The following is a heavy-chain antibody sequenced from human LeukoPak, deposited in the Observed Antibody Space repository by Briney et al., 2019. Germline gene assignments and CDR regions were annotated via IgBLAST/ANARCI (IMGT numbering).Heavy chain of an antibody. CDR3: ARRRDYDILTGYAFDI. J-gene: IGHJ3*02. CDR2: IYPGDSDT. D-gene: IGHD3-9*01. V-gene: IGHV5-51*01. Sequence: GESLKISCKGSGYSFTSYWIGWVRQMPGKGLEWMGIIYPGDSDTRYSPSFQGQVTISADKSISTAYLQWSSLKASDTAMYYCARRRDYDILTGYAFDIWGRGTMVTVSS. CDR1: GYSFTSYW.